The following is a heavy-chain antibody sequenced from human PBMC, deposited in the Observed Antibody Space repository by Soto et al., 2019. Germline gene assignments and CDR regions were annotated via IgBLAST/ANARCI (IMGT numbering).Heavy chain of an antibody. Sequence: GGSLRLSCAASGFTFSSYGMYWVRQAPGKGLGWVAVISYDGSNKYYADSVKGRFTISRDNSKNTLYLQMNSLRAEDTAVYYCAKDHGWVATILDYWGQGTLVTVSS. V-gene: IGHV3-30*18. D-gene: IGHD5-12*01. CDR1: GFTFSSYG. CDR2: ISYDGSNK. J-gene: IGHJ4*02. CDR3: AKDHGWVATILDY.